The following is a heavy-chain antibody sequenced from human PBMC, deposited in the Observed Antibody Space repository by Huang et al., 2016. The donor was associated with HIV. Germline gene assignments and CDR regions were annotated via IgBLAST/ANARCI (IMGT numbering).Heavy chain of an antibody. Sequence: QVQLQESGPGLVKPSQTLSLTCSVSGGSISSGNYYWSWIRQPAGKGLEWIGHSYTSGTTIYNSSLKGRVTISVATSKNQFSLKLSSVTAADTAVYYCARLTGYSTFDIWGHGTVVTVSS. D-gene: IGHD3-9*01. CDR3: ARLTGYSTFDI. CDR1: GGSISSGNYY. CDR2: SYTSGTT. V-gene: IGHV4-61*09. J-gene: IGHJ3*02.